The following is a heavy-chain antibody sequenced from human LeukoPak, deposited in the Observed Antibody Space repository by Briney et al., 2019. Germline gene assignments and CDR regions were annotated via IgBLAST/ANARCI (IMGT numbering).Heavy chain of an antibody. V-gene: IGHV3-30*18. D-gene: IGHD3-16*02. CDR1: GFTFSNYG. J-gene: IGHJ6*02. Sequence: GWSLRLSCAASGFTFSNYGMHWVRQVPGKGLEWVAVISYDGSDKYYADSVKGRFTISRDNSKNTLFLQMNSLRAEDTAVYYCAKDESVIYYFGMDVWGQGTTVTVSS. CDR3: AKDESVIYYFGMDV. CDR2: ISYDGSDK.